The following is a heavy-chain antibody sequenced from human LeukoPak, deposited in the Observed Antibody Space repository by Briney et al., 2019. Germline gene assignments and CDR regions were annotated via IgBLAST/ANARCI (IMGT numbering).Heavy chain of an antibody. CDR2: ISGSGGST. CDR3: SSNVIWAYFDY. Sequence: PGGSLRLSCAASGFTFSSYAMSWVRQAPGKGLEWVSAISGSGGSTYYADSVKGRFTICRDNSKNTLYLQMNSLRAEDTAVYYCSSNVIWAYFDYWGQGTLVTVSS. V-gene: IGHV3-23*01. CDR1: GFTFSSYA. J-gene: IGHJ4*02. D-gene: IGHD2-21*01.